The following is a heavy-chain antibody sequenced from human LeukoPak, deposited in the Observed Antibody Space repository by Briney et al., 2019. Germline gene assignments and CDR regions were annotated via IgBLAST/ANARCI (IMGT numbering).Heavy chain of an antibody. Sequence: PSETLSLTCSVSGVSVSSYYWSWIRQPAGKGLEWIGRFYASGSTKYNPSLKSRVTISVDKSKNQFSLKLSSVTAADTAVYYCARDRCNKIGDDTSGYYYDYWGQGTLVTVSS. J-gene: IGHJ4*02. CDR3: ARDRCNKIGDDTSGYYYDY. V-gene: IGHV4-4*07. CDR2: FYASGST. D-gene: IGHD3-22*01. CDR1: GVSVSSYY.